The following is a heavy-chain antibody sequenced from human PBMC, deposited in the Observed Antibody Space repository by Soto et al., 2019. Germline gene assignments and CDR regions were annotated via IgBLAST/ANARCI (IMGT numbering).Heavy chain of an antibody. J-gene: IGHJ6*02. Sequence: EVQLVESGGGLVKPGGSLRPSCAASGFTLTSYNMTWVRQAPGKGLEWVSFTSTSSTYIHYADSVKGRFTISRDNAKNSLYLQMNSLRAEDTAVYYCARVGRFLGTYDFYGMDVWGQGTTVTVSS. D-gene: IGHD3-3*01. CDR3: ARVGRFLGTYDFYGMDV. V-gene: IGHV3-21*01. CDR2: TSTSSTYI. CDR1: GFTLTSYN.